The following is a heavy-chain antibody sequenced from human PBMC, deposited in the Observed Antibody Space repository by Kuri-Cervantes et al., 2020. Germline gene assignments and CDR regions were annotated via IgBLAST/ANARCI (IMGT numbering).Heavy chain of an antibody. CDR1: GGSIRSYY. CDR2: IYYSGST. CDR3: ARLWLEWTFDY. V-gene: IGHV4-59*08. Sequence: ESLKISCTVSGGSIRSYYWSWIRQPPGKGLEWIGYIYYSGSTNYNPSLKSRVTISVDTSKNQFSLKLSSVTAADTAVYYCARLWLEWTFDYWGQGTLVTVSS. J-gene: IGHJ4*02. D-gene: IGHD3-3*01.